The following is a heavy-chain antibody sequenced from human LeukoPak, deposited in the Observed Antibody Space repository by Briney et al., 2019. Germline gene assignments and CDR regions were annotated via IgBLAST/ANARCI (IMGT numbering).Heavy chain of an antibody. CDR1: GFTFSSYW. CDR3: ARDMDYDILTGIFDY. V-gene: IGHV3-7*01. D-gene: IGHD3-9*01. J-gene: IGHJ4*02. CDR2: IKQDGSEK. Sequence: PGGSLRLSCAASGFTFSSYWMSWVRQAPGKGLEWVANIKQDGSEKYYVDSVKGRFTISRDNAKNSLYLQMNSLRAEDTAVYYCARDMDYDILTGIFDYWGQGTLVTVSS.